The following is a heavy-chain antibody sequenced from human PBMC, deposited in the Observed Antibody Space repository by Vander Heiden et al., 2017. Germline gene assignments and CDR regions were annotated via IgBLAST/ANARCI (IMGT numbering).Heavy chain of an antibody. CDR1: GGTFSSYA. V-gene: IGHV1-69*06. CDR2: IIPIFGTA. J-gene: IGHJ3*02. CDR3: ARVWERQEGSAFDI. Sequence: QVQLVQSGAEVKKPGSSVKVSCKASGGTFSSYAISWVRQAPGQGLEWMGGIIPIFGTANYAQKVQGRVTITADKSTSTAYMELRRLRSEETAVYYCARVWERQEGSAFDIWGQGTMVTVSS. D-gene: IGHD1-26*01.